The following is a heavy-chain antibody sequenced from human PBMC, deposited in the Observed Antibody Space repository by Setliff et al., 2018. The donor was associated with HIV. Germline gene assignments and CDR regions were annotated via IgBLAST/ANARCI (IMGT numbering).Heavy chain of an antibody. D-gene: IGHD3-9*01. J-gene: IGHJ2*01. CDR1: GGSINSGEYY. CDR2: ISNIGST. V-gene: IGHV4-31*03. CDR3: ARGAYYDILTAYFSYFDL. Sequence: SETLSLTCTVSGGSINSGEYYWSWSRQHPGKGLEWIGYISNIGSTYYNPSLKSRVTISVDTSKNQFSLKLRSVTAADTAVYYCARGAYYDILTAYFSYFDLWGRGTLVTVSS.